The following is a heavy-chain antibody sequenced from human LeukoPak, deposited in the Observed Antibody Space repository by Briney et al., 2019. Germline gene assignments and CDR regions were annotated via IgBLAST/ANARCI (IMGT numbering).Heavy chain of an antibody. CDR3: AGEGIAAAGTKSSGFDP. CDR2: IVPILGIA. J-gene: IGHJ5*02. D-gene: IGHD6-13*01. V-gene: IGHV1-69*04. CDR1: GGTFSSYA. Sequence: ASVKVSCKASGGTFSSYAISWVRQAPGQGLEWMGRIVPILGIANYAQKFQGRVTITADKSTSTAYMELSSLRPEDTAVYYCAGEGIAAAGTKSSGFDPWGQGTLVTVSS.